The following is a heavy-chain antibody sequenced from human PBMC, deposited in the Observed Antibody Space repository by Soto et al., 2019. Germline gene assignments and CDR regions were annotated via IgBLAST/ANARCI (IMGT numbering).Heavy chain of an antibody. Sequence: EVQLLESGGGLVQPGGSLRLSCAASGFTFSSYAMNWVRQAPGKGLEWVSVISGSGGSTYYADSVKGRFTIYRDNTKNTLHLQMNSLSAEDTAVYYCASRSSGWYFDNWGQGTLVTVSS. CDR2: ISGSGGST. J-gene: IGHJ4*02. CDR3: ASRSSGWYFDN. CDR1: GFTFSSYA. V-gene: IGHV3-23*01. D-gene: IGHD6-19*01.